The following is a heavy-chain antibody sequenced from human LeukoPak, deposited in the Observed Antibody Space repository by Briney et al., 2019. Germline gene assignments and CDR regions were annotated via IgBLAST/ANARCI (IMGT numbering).Heavy chain of an antibody. Sequence: GGSLRLSCAASGFTFSSYDMHWVRQATGKGLEWVSAIGTAGDTYYPGSVKGRFTISRENAKNSLYLQMNSLRVGDTAVYYCARGPPLIGAAAGLLYFDYWGQGTLVTVSS. CDR1: GFTFSSYD. V-gene: IGHV3-13*01. CDR3: ARGPPLIGAAAGLLYFDY. J-gene: IGHJ4*02. D-gene: IGHD6-13*01. CDR2: IGTAGDT.